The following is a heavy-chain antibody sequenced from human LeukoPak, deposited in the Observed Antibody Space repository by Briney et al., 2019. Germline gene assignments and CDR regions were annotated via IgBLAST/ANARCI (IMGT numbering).Heavy chain of an antibody. J-gene: IGHJ4*02. CDR3: VSNPYSNYYFDY. CDR1: GGSFSGYY. D-gene: IGHD4-4*01. CDR2: INHSGST. V-gene: IGHV4-34*01. Sequence: SETLSLTCAVYGGSFSGYYWSWIRQPPGKGLEWIGEINHSGSTNYSPSLKSRVTISVDTSKNQFSLKLSSVTAADTAVYYCVSNPYSNYYFDYWGQGTLVAVSS.